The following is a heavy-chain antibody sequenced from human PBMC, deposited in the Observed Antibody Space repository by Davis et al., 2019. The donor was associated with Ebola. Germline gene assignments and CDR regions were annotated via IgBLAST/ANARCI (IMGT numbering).Heavy chain of an antibody. Sequence: PGGSLRLSCKGSEYNFITYWIGWVRQIPGKGLEWMGIIYPADSDTRYSPSFQGQVTISADRSISTAYLKLMRLKASDTAIYYCARLNDYYDSSGPATFSDYWGQGTLVTVSS. CDR2: IYPADSDT. D-gene: IGHD3-22*01. CDR1: EYNFITYW. CDR3: ARLNDYYDSSGPATFSDY. V-gene: IGHV5-51*01. J-gene: IGHJ4*02.